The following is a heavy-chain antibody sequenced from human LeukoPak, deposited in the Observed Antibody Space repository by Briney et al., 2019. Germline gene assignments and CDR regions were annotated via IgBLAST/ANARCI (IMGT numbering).Heavy chain of an antibody. Sequence: GGSLRLSCTASGFTFSTYWLTWVRQAPGKGLEWVASIKQDGSDKYYVDSAKGRFTISRDNAKNSLYLQMNSLRTEDTAVYYCAREETDNSPYFEYWGQGTLVTVSS. CDR2: IKQDGSDK. J-gene: IGHJ4*02. CDR3: AREETDNSPYFEY. V-gene: IGHV3-7*01. CDR1: GFTFSTYW. D-gene: IGHD2/OR15-2a*01.